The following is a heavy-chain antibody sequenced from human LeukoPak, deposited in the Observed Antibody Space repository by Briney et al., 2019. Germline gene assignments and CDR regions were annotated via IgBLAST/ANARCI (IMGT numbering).Heavy chain of an antibody. V-gene: IGHV3-21*01. Sequence: GGSLRLSCAASGFTFSSDTMNWVGRAPGKGRRGVSSISISISYIYYADSVKGRFTISRDNAKNSLYLQMNSLRAEDTALYYCVKDNPLDYWGQGTLVIVSS. CDR2: ISISISYI. D-gene: IGHD1-14*01. J-gene: IGHJ4*02. CDR1: GFTFSSDT. CDR3: VKDNPLDY.